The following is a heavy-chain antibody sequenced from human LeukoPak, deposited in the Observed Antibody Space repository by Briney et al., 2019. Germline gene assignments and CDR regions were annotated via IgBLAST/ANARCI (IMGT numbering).Heavy chain of an antibody. CDR3: ARDRGSSGWKIYYGMDV. J-gene: IGHJ6*02. CDR2: IIPILGIA. V-gene: IGHV1-69*04. Sequence: ASVKVSCKASGGTFSSYAISWVRQAPGQGLEWMGRIIPILGIANYAQKFQGRVTITADKSTSTAYMELSSLRSEDTAVYYCARDRGSSGWKIYYGMDVWGQGTTVTVSS. D-gene: IGHD6-19*01. CDR1: GGTFSSYA.